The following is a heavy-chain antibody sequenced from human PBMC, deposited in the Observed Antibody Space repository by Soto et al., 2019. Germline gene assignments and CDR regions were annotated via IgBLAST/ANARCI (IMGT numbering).Heavy chain of an antibody. D-gene: IGHD4-17*01. V-gene: IGHV4-59*01. Sequence: SETLSLTCTVSGSSISPYYWSWIRQPPGKGLEWIGYIYYTGSTKYNPSLKSRVTISLGTSRNQVSLKLSSVTAADTAVYYCTRVGGYYGDYPNFDYWGPGTLVTVSS. CDR1: GSSISPYY. CDR2: IYYTGST. J-gene: IGHJ4*02. CDR3: TRVGGYYGDYPNFDY.